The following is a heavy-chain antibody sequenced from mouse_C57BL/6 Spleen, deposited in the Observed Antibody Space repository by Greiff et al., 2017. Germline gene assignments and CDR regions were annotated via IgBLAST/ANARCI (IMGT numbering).Heavy chain of an antibody. CDR1: GYTFTDYE. CDR2: IDPETGGT. Sequence: QVQLQQSGAELVRPGASVTLSCKASGYTFTDYEMHWVKQTPVHGLEWIGAIDPETGGTAYNQKFKGKDILTADKSSSTAYMELRSLTSEASAVYYCTTPPYWGQGTTLTVSS. J-gene: IGHJ2*01. CDR3: TTPPY. V-gene: IGHV1-15*01.